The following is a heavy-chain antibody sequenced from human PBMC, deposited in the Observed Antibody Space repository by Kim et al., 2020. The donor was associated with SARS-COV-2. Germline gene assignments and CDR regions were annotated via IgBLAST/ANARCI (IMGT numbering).Heavy chain of an antibody. CDR3: ANTPRIITT. D-gene: IGHD2-2*01. J-gene: IGHJ5*02. CDR2: INADGSDT. V-gene: IGHV3-7*03. Sequence: GGSLRLSCAASGFSFSVHHMTWVRQVPGKGLEWVANINADGSDTYHVDSVKGRFTISRDNANNLLYLQMNSLRAEDTAVYYCANTPRIITTWGQGTLVTVSS. CDR1: GFSFSVHH.